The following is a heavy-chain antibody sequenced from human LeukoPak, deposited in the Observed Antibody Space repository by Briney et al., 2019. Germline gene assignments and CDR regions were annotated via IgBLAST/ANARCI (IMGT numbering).Heavy chain of an antibody. V-gene: IGHV4-59*08. CDR1: GGSISSLY. Sequence: SETLSLTCTVSGGSISSLYWSWIRQPPGTGLGWIGYIYYSVVTNYNPSLNSRATMSLDTSKHQSSLKLNFVTAADTAVYYCARQGSGWYYFDYWGQGTVVTVSS. D-gene: IGHD6-19*01. CDR3: ARQGSGWYYFDY. J-gene: IGHJ4*02. CDR2: IYYSVVT.